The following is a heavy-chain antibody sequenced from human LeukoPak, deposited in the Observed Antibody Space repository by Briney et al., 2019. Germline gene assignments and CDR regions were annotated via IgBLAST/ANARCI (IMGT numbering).Heavy chain of an antibody. CDR1: GYTFTSYG. CDR3: ARVAKLSSRIVVVPAALNEAYYYGMDV. V-gene: IGHV1-18*04. J-gene: IGHJ6*04. Sequence: GASVKVSCKASGYTFTSYGISWGRQAPGQGLEWMGWISAYNGNTNYAQKLQGRVTMTTDTSTSTAYMELRSLRSDDTAVYYCARVAKLSSRIVVVPAALNEAYYYGMDVWGKGTTVTVSS. CDR2: ISAYNGNT. D-gene: IGHD2-2*01.